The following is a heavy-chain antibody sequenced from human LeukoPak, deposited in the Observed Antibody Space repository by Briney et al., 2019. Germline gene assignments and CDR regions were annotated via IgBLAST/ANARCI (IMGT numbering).Heavy chain of an antibody. V-gene: IGHV3-23*01. CDR1: GFTFSSYA. J-gene: IGHJ4*02. CDR3: AKSVHYYENSPLDY. CDR2: ISGSGGST. D-gene: IGHD3-22*01. Sequence: GGSLRLSCAASGFTFSSYAMSWVHQAPGKGLEWVSAISGSGGSTYYADSVKGRFTISRDNSKNTLYLQMNSLRAEDTAVYYCAKSVHYYENSPLDYWGQGTLVTVSS.